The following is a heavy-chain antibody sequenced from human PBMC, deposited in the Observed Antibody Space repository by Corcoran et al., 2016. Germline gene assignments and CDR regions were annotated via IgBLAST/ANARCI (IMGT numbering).Heavy chain of an antibody. CDR1: GYTFTSYG. Sequence: QVLLVPSGAEGKKPGASGKVPCKASGYTFTSYGISWVRQAPGQGLEWMGWISAYNGNTNYAQKLQGRVTMTTDTYTSTAYMELRSLRSDDTAVYYGARSGIAARLVDYWGQGTLVTVSS. CDR2: ISAYNGNT. V-gene: IGHV1-18*01. D-gene: IGHD6-6*01. CDR3: ARSGIAARLVDY. J-gene: IGHJ4*02.